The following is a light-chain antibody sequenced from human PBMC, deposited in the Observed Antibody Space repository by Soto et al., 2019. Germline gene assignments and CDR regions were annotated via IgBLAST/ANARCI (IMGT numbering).Light chain of an antibody. CDR1: QSVLYSSNNKNY. CDR2: WAS. Sequence: DIVMTQSPDSLAVSLGERATINCKSSQSVLYSSNNKNYLAWYQQKPGQPPKLLIYWASTRESGVPDRFSGSGSGTDFPLTISSLQAEDVAVYYCQQYYSTRTFGGGTRVE. V-gene: IGKV4-1*01. CDR3: QQYYSTRT. J-gene: IGKJ4*01.